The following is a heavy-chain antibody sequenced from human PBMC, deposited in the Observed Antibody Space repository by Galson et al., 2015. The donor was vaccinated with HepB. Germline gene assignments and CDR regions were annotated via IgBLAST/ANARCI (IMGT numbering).Heavy chain of an antibody. J-gene: IGHJ4*02. CDR2: LTGSGGIT. D-gene: IGHD3-22*01. Sequence: SLGLSCAASGFTFSSHAMSWVRQAPGKGLEWVSTLTGSGGITYYQDSVKGRFTISRDNSKNTLYLQMNSLRAEDTAVYYCASLGFDSSGYYYEEGGVVDYWGQGTLVTVSS. CDR1: GFTFSSHA. V-gene: IGHV3-23*01. CDR3: ASLGFDSSGYYYEEGGVVDY.